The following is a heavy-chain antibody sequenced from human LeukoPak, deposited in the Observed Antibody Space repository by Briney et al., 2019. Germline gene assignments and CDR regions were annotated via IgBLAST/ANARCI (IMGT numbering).Heavy chain of an antibody. CDR2: MNPNSGNT. D-gene: IGHD3-22*01. V-gene: IGHV1-8*01. J-gene: IGHJ4*02. CDR1: GYTFTSYD. CDR3: ATANHYYDSSGYYYRDY. Sequence: ASVKVSCKASGYTFTSYDINWVRQATGQGLEWMGWMNPNSGNTGYAQKFQGRVTMTRNTSISTAYMELSSLRSEDTAVYYCATANHYYDSSGYYYRDYWGQGTLVTVSS.